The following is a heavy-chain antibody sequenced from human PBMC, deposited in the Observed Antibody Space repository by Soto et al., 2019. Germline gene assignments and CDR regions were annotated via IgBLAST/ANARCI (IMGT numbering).Heavy chain of an antibody. J-gene: IGHJ6*02. Sequence: GGSLRLSCAASGFTFSSYSMNWVRQAPGKGLEWVSSISSSSSYIYYADSVKGRLTISRDNAKNSLYLQMNSLRAEDTAVYYCARGTPSYGFYYGMDVWGQGXTVTVSS. D-gene: IGHD5-18*01. CDR1: GFTFSSYS. CDR2: ISSSSSYI. CDR3: ARGTPSYGFYYGMDV. V-gene: IGHV3-21*01.